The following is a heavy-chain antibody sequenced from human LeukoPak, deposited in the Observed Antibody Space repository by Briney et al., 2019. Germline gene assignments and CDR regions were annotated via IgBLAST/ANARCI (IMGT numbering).Heavy chain of an antibody. J-gene: IGHJ6*02. Sequence: PSETLSLTCAVYGGSFSGYYWSWIRQPPGKGLEWIGEINHSGSTNYNPSLKSRVTISVDTSKNQFSLKLSSVTAADTAVYYCARRRPVNFARYCSGGSCSSLYYYYGMDVWGQGTTVTVSS. CDR3: ARRRPVNFARYCSGGSCSSLYYYYGMDV. D-gene: IGHD2-15*01. V-gene: IGHV4-34*01. CDR1: GGSFSGYY. CDR2: INHSGST.